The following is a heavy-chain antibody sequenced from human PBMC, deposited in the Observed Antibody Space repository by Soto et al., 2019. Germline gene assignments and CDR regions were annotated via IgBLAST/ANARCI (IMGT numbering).Heavy chain of an antibody. V-gene: IGHV3-64*01. CDR3: ARRARPDVYYMDV. CDR1: GFTLSGYA. D-gene: IGHD6-6*01. J-gene: IGHJ6*03. CDR2: ISSNGVGT. Sequence: EVQLAESGGGLAQPGGSLRLSCAASGFTLSGYAMEWVRQAPGKGREYVSGISSNGVGTYYANSVQGRFTISRDNSKNTVYLQMGSLRPEDMAVYYCARRARPDVYYMDVWGKGTTVTVSS.